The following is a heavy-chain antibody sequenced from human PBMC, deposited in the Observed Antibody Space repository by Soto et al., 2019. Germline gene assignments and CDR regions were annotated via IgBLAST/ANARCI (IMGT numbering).Heavy chain of an antibody. CDR1: GDSISSGYY. V-gene: IGHV4-38-2*01. J-gene: IGHJ4*02. CDR3: ARGVGSSPPRY. CDR2: IYDSGTT. D-gene: IGHD1-26*01. Sequence: PSETLSLTCAVSGDSISSGYYWAWIRQPPGKALEWIGNIYDSGTTYYNPSLRSRVIISADTSKNQISLKLTSATAADTAVYYCARGVGSSPPRYWGRGTLVTVSS.